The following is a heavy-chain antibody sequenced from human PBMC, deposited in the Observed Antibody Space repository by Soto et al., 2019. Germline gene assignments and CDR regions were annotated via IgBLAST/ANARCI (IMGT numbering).Heavy chain of an antibody. CDR2: IYYSGST. J-gene: IGHJ6*02. Sequence: SETLSLTCTVSGGSISSSSYYWGWIRQPPGKGLEWIGSIYYSGSTYYNPSLKSRVTISVDTSKNQFSLKLSSVTAADTAVYYCASRDSSSWYAYYYYYGMDVWGQGTTVTAP. V-gene: IGHV4-39*01. CDR1: GGSISSSSYY. CDR3: ASRDSSSWYAYYYYYGMDV. D-gene: IGHD6-13*01.